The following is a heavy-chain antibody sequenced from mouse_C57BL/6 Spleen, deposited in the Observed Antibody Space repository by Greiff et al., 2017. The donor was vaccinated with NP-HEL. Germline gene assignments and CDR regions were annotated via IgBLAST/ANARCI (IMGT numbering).Heavy chain of an antibody. Sequence: DVKLVESGGGLVKPGGSLKLSCAASGFTFSDYGMHWVRQAPEKGLEWVAYISSGSSTIYYADTVKGRFTISRDNAKNTLFLQMTSLRPEDTAMYYCARGRLPYAMDYWGQGTSVTVSS. V-gene: IGHV5-17*01. J-gene: IGHJ4*01. CDR2: ISSGSSTI. CDR1: GFTFSDYG. CDR3: ARGRLPYAMDY. D-gene: IGHD2-4*01.